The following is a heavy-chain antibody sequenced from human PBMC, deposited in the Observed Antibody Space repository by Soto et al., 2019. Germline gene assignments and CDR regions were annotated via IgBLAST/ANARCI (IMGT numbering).Heavy chain of an antibody. D-gene: IGHD5-12*01. CDR2: IFWNDEK. Sequence: QITLKESGPPLVKPTQTLTLTCTFSGFSLSTSGVGVAWVRQPPGQALEWLAFIFWNDEKHYRPSLKSRVTIIKDTSKTHVVLTMTNVAPMDTGTYYCARRDGYNSYHFAYWGQGALVTVSS. CDR3: ARRDGYNSYHFAY. V-gene: IGHV2-5*01. CDR1: GFSLSTSGVG. J-gene: IGHJ4*02.